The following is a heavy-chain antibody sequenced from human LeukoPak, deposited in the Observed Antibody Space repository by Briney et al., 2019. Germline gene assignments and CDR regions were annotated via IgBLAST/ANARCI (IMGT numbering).Heavy chain of an antibody. CDR1: GFTFRSYE. Sequence: GGSLRLSCAASGFTFRSYEMNWVRQAPGKGLEWIAYLSSSGSAFSYADSVKGRFTISRDNAKNSLFLQMNSLRAEDTAVYYCARGPYKYVISANPDYWGQGTPVTVSS. D-gene: IGHD1-1*01. CDR2: LSSSGSAF. CDR3: ARGPYKYVISANPDY. J-gene: IGHJ4*02. V-gene: IGHV3-48*03.